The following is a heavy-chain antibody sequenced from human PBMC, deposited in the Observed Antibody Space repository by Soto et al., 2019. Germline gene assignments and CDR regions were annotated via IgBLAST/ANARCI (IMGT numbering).Heavy chain of an antibody. CDR3: AGGVMYSGSYQD. D-gene: IGHD1-26*01. V-gene: IGHV3-48*03. J-gene: IGHJ4*02. CDR1: GFTFSSHE. Sequence: LGLSCAASGFTFSSHEMAWVRQAPGKGLEWVSYMSNSGSTIKYADSVKGRFTISRDNAKNSLYLQMNSLRAEDTAVYYCAGGVMYSGSYQDWGLGSRVTVS. CDR2: MSNSGSTI.